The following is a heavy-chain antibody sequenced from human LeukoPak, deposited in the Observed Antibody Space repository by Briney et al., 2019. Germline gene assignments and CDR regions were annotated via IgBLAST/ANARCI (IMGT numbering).Heavy chain of an antibody. Sequence: SETLSLTCTVSGGSISSYYWSWIRQPPGKGLEWIGYIYYSGSTNYNPSLKSRVTISVDTSKNQFSLKLSSVTAADTAVYYCASADYGGNSLNYWGQGTLVTVSS. CDR3: ASADYGGNSLNY. V-gene: IGHV4-59*01. CDR1: GGSISSYY. D-gene: IGHD4-23*01. J-gene: IGHJ4*02. CDR2: IYYSGST.